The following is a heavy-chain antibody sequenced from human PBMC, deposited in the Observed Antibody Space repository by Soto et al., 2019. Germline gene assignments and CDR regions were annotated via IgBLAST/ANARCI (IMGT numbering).Heavy chain of an antibody. D-gene: IGHD3-9*01. CDR3: TRHPGVLTR. V-gene: IGHV3-73*01. J-gene: IGHJ4*02. CDR1: GFTFSGSA. CDR2: IRSKANCYAT. Sequence: PGGSLRLSCAASGFTFSGSAMHWVRQASGKGLEWVGRIRSKANCYATAYAASVKGRFTFSRDDSKNTAYLQMNSLKTEDTAVYYCTRHPGVLTRWGQGTLVTVSS.